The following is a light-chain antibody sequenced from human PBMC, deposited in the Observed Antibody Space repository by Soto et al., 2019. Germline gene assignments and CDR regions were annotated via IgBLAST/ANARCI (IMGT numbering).Light chain of an antibody. CDR2: DAS. CDR3: QQRSNWPRVT. V-gene: IGKV3-11*01. J-gene: IGKJ4*01. CDR1: QSVSSY. Sequence: EIVLTQSPATLSLSPGERATLSCRASQSVSSYLAWYQQKPGQAPRLLIYDASNRATGIPARFSSSGSGTDFTLTISSLEPEDFAVYYCQQRSNWPRVTFGGGTKVEIK.